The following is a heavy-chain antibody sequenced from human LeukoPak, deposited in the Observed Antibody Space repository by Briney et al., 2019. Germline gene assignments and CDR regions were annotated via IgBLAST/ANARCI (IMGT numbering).Heavy chain of an antibody. CDR3: ASVGAVTDSFVH. D-gene: IGHD6-25*01. V-gene: IGHV3-30-3*01. CDR2: ISYDGYYK. CDR1: GFTFRTYT. J-gene: IGHJ5*02. Sequence: GGSLRLSCAASGFTFRTYTMHWVRQAPGKGLEWVASISYDGYYKYYAESVKGPFIISRDNSKNTLYLQINSLRADDTAVYYCASVGAVTDSFVHWGDGTLVIVSS.